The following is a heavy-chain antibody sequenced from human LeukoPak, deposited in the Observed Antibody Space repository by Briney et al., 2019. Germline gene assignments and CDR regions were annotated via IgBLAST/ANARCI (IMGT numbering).Heavy chain of an antibody. CDR2: INSDGTKT. J-gene: IGHJ4*02. Sequence: GGSLRLSCAASGFTFRSYEMDWVRLTPGKGLTWVSRINSDGTKTDYADSVKGRFTISRDNGKNTLYLQMNSLRAEDTAIYYCASLDPFDYWGQGTLVTVSS. V-gene: IGHV3-74*01. CDR1: GFTFRSYE. CDR3: ASLDPFDY.